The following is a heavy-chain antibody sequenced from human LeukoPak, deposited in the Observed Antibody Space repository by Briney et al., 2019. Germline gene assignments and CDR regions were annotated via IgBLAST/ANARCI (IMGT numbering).Heavy chain of an antibody. CDR1: GGSISSYY. CDR3: ARDSGGAAAGYPRSGAFDI. Sequence: SETLSLTCTVSGGSISSYYWSWIRQPPGKGLEWIGDIYYSGSTNYNPSLESRVTISVDTSKNQFSLKLSSVTAADTAVYYCARDSGGAAAGYPRSGAFDIWGQGTMVTVSS. D-gene: IGHD6-13*01. V-gene: IGHV4-59*01. CDR2: IYYSGST. J-gene: IGHJ3*02.